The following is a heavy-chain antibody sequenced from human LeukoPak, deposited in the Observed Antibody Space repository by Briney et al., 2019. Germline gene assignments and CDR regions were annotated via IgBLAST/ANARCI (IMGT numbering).Heavy chain of an antibody. CDR1: GGSISSYY. CDR2: IYYSGST. Sequence: SETLSLTCTVSGGSISSYYWSWLRQPPGKGLEWIGNIYYSGSTNYNPSLKSRVTISVDTSKNQFSLKLSSVTAADTAVYYCARYDYGDYDYYGMDVWGQGTTVTVSS. J-gene: IGHJ6*02. D-gene: IGHD4-17*01. CDR3: ARYDYGDYDYYGMDV. V-gene: IGHV4-59*01.